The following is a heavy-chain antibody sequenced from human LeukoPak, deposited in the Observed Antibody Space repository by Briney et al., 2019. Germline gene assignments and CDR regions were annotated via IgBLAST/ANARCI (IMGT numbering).Heavy chain of an antibody. CDR1: GGPISSYY. CDR2: IYYSGST. J-gene: IGHJ4*02. CDR3: ARSSSSGDLDY. D-gene: IGHD6-13*01. V-gene: IGHV4-59*08. Sequence: PSETLTLTCTVSGGPISSYYWSCIRQPPRKGLEGVRYIYYSGSTNYNPFLESRVNNSVSKSKDQSFLKLSPLTASDTALYYRARSSSSGDLDYWGQGTLVTVSS.